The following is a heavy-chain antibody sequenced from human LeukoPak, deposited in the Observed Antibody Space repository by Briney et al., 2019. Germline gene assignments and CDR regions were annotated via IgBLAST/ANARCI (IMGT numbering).Heavy chain of an antibody. CDR3: AAAAYGSGSYTVDY. J-gene: IGHJ4*02. V-gene: IGHV4-59*01. Sequence: SETLSLTCSVAGGSISSYYWSWIRQPPGKGLEWIGYIYYRGSTKYNPSLKSRVTKSVDTSNNQFSLKLSSVTAADTAVYYCAAAAYGSGSYTVDYWGQGTLVTVSS. CDR2: IYYRGST. CDR1: GGSISSYY. D-gene: IGHD3-10*01.